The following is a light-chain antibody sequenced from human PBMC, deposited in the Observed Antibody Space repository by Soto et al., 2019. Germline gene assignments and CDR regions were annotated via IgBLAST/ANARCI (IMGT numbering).Light chain of an antibody. CDR1: QSVSSSY. Sequence: EIVLTQSPGTLSLSPGERATLSCRASQSVSSSYLARYQQKPGQTPRILIYGASSRATGIPDRFSGSGSGTDFTLTISRLEPEDFAVYYCHQYGSSPRTFGQGTKVEIK. CDR3: HQYGSSPRT. V-gene: IGKV3-20*01. CDR2: GAS. J-gene: IGKJ1*01.